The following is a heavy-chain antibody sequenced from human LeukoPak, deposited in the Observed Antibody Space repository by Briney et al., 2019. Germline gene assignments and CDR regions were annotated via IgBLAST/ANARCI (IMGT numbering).Heavy chain of an antibody. Sequence: GGSLRLSCAASGFIFSSYWMHWVRQAPGKGLVWVSRINSDGSSSSYADSVKGRFTISRDNSKNTLYLQMNSLRAEDTAVYYCAKLLVGVVPAAIHHDDYWGQGTLVTVSS. J-gene: IGHJ4*02. CDR1: GFIFSSYW. CDR2: INSDGSSS. CDR3: AKLLVGVVPAAIHHDDY. D-gene: IGHD2-2*01. V-gene: IGHV3-74*01.